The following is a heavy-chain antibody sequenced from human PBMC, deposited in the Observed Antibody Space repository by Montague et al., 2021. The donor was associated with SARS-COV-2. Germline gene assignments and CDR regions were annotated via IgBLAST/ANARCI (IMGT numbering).Heavy chain of an antibody. J-gene: IGHJ5*02. V-gene: IGHV4-39*01. Sequence: SETLSLTCTVSGGSISSSSYYWGWIRQPPGKGLEWIGSIYYSGSTYYNPSLKSRVTISVDTSKNQFSLKPSSVTAADTAVYYCAGNRRITEIVVVIGSGFDPWGQGTLVTVSS. CDR3: AGNRRITEIVVVIGSGFDP. CDR2: IYYSGST. D-gene: IGHD3-22*01. CDR1: GGSISSSSYY.